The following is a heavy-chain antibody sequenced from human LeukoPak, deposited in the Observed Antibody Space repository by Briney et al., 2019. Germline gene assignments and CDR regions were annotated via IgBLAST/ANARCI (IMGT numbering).Heavy chain of an antibody. J-gene: IGHJ4*02. CDR3: AKDRGGYDLDY. CDR2: IRYDGSNK. D-gene: IGHD5-12*01. Sequence: HPGGSLRLSCAASGFTFSSDGMHWVRQAPGKGLEWVAFIRYDGSNKNYADSVKGRFTISRDNSKNTLYLQMSSLRAKDTGVYYCAKDRGGYDLDYWGQGTLVTVSS. V-gene: IGHV3-30*02. CDR1: GFTFSSDG.